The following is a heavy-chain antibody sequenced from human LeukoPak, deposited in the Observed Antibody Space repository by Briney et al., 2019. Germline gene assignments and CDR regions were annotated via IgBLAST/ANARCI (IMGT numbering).Heavy chain of an antibody. V-gene: IGHV4-59*01. D-gene: IGHD3-10*01. CDR3: ARDRAKNWFDP. Sequence: SETLSLTCTVSGGSISSYYWSWIRQPPGEGLEWFGYIYYSGSTNYNPSLTSRVTISVDTSKNQFSLKLSSVTAADTAVYYFARDRAKNWFDPWGQGTLVTVSS. CDR1: GGSISSYY. J-gene: IGHJ5*02. CDR2: IYYSGST.